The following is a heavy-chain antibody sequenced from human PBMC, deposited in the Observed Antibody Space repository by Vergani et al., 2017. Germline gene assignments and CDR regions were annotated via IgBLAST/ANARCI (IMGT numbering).Heavy chain of an antibody. D-gene: IGHD2-15*01. Sequence: QVKLQESGPGLLKPSQTLSLTCTVSGESIRSGSHYWSWIRQPAGKGPEWIGHIHTGGSTDLNPSFKSRVSISVDTSKSQFSLKLNSVTVADTAVYYCARSLPKCTSGSCPAIWGQGTLVTVSS. CDR1: GESIRSGSHY. J-gene: IGHJ4*02. CDR2: IHTGGST. CDR3: ARSLPKCTSGSCPAI. V-gene: IGHV4-61*02.